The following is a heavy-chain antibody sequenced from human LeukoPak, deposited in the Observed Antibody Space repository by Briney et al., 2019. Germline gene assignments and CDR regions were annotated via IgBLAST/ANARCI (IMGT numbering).Heavy chain of an antibody. CDR1: GGSISSYY. J-gene: IGHJ4*02. CDR2: IYYSGST. V-gene: IGHV4-59*01. D-gene: IGHD1-1*01. CDR3: ARERWNDGMNDY. Sequence: PSETLSLTCTVSGGSISSYYWSWIRQPPGKGLEWIGYIYYSGSTNYNPSLKSRVTISVDTSKNQFSLKLSSVTAADTAVYYCARERWNDGMNDYWGQGTLVTVSS.